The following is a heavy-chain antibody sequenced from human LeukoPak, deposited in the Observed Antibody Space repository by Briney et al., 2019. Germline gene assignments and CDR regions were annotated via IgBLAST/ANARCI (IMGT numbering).Heavy chain of an antibody. CDR3: ARVRSSGWGKNFDF. Sequence: SETLSLTCTVSGGSISSYYWSWIRQPPGKGLELIGYIYYSGSTNYNPSLKSRVTISVDASKNQFSLKLSSATAADTAVYYCARVRSSGWGKNFDFWGQGTLVTVSS. V-gene: IGHV4-59*01. CDR1: GGSISSYY. CDR2: IYYSGST. J-gene: IGHJ4*02. D-gene: IGHD6-19*01.